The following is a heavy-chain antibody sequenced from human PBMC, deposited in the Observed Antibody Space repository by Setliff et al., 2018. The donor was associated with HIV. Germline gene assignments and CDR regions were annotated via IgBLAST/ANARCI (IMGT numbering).Heavy chain of an antibody. CDR1: GGSCSGYY. V-gene: IGHV4-34*01. CDR2: INHSGST. CDR3: ARLYYAISTAYVDGFDS. Sequence: SETLSLTCAVYGGSCSGYYWSWIRQPPGKGLEWIGEINHSGSTSYKPSLKIRVSISVDTSKNQFSLRLSSVTAADSAVYYCARLYYAISTAYVDGFDSWGQGTLVTAPQ. J-gene: IGHJ4*02. D-gene: IGHD3-9*01.